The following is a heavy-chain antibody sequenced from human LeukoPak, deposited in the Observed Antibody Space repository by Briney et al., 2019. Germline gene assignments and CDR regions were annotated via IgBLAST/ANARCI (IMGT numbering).Heavy chain of an antibody. D-gene: IGHD3-10*01. CDR3: TRGAYYYDD. CDR2: TYASGSF. J-gene: IGHJ4*02. Sequence: PSETLSLTCTVSGASITSYCWSWIRQPAGKGLEWIGRTYASGSFDYSPSPRGRVTISVDKSRNQLSLRLRSVTAADTAVYYCTRGAYYYDDWGQGTLVTVSS. CDR1: GASITSYC. V-gene: IGHV4-4*07.